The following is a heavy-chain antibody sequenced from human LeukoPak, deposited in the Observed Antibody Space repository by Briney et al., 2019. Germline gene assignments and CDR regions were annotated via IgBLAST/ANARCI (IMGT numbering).Heavy chain of an antibody. CDR2: TYYRSKWYS. V-gene: IGHV6-1*01. D-gene: IGHD6-13*01. J-gene: IGHJ4*02. CDR3: ARSGQQVGSAY. Sequence: LGRTYYRSKWYSDYVLSMKSRITISPDTSRNQFSLQLNSVTPEDTALYYCARSGQQVGSAYWGQGTLVTVSS.